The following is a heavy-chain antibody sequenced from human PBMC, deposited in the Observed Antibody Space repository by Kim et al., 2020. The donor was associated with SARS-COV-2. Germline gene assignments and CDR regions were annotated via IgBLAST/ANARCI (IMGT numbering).Heavy chain of an antibody. J-gene: IGHJ4*02. V-gene: IGHV3-11*04. Sequence: SVQGRLTSSRDNDKNSLYRQMNSLRAEDTAVYYCAREVYGSGYLRYYFDYWGQGTLVTVSS. D-gene: IGHD3-10*01. CDR3: AREVYGSGYLRYYFDY.